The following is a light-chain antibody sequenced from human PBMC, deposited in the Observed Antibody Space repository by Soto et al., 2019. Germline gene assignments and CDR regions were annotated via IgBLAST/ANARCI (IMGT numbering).Light chain of an antibody. V-gene: IGKV3-20*01. CDR3: QQYGNSPWT. Sequence: IVMPQSPATLSVSPGERATLSCKTSQSVSTSYLAWFQQKPGQAPRLLIHGASTRASGIPDRFSGSGSGTDFTLTISRLEPEDSAMYYCQQYGNSPWTFGQGTKVDIK. CDR2: GAS. CDR1: QSVSTSY. J-gene: IGKJ1*01.